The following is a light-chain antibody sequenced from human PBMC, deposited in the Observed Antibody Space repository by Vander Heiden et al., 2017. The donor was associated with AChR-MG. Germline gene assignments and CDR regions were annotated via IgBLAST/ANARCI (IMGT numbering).Light chain of an antibody. J-gene: IGKJ1*01. V-gene: IGKV1-5*03. CDR3: QQYHTYSWT. Sequence: IQTTQSPSTLSASVGDRVTITCRASQSVSSRLAWYRQKPGKAPDLLIYKASSLQSGVPSRFSGSGSGTEFTLTISRLQPDDFATYYCQQYHTYSWTFGQGTQVEVK. CDR2: KAS. CDR1: QSVSSR.